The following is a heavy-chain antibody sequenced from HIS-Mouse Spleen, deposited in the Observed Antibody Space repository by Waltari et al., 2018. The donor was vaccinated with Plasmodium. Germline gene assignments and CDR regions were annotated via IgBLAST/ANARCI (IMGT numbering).Heavy chain of an antibody. V-gene: IGHV4-38-2*02. CDR3: ARVDYGSGDYYYYYGMDV. CDR1: GYSISSGYS. J-gene: IGHJ6*02. D-gene: IGHD3-10*01. Sequence: QVQLQESGPGLVKPSETLSLPCTFSGYSISSGYSWHWIRQPPGRGLEWIGSIYHSGSTYYNPSLKSRVTISVDTSKNQFSLKLSSVTAADTAVYYCARVDYGSGDYYYYYGMDVWGQGTTVTVSS. CDR2: IYHSGST.